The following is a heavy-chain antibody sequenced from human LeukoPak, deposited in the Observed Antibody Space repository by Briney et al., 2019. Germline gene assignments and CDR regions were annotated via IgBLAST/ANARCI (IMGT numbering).Heavy chain of an antibody. CDR2: INPNSGNT. J-gene: IGHJ5*02. CDR1: GYTFTSYD. Sequence: GASVKVSCKASGYTFTSYDINWVRQATGQGLEWMGWINPNSGNTGYAQKFQGRVTITRNTSISTAYMELSSLRSEDTAVYYCARRARYCSSTSCPYNWFDPWGQGTLVTVSS. CDR3: ARRARYCSSTSCPYNWFDP. V-gene: IGHV1-8*03. D-gene: IGHD2-2*01.